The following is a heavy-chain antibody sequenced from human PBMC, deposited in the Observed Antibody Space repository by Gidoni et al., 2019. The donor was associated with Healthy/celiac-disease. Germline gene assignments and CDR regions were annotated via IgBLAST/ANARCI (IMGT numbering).Heavy chain of an antibody. CDR2: ISWDGGST. CDR3: AKGGADCSGGSCYSNWFDP. D-gene: IGHD2-15*01. Sequence: EVQLVESGGVVVQPGGSLRLSCAASGFTFDDYTMHWVRQAPGKGLEWVSLISWDGGSTYYADSVKGRFTISRDNSKNSLYLQMNSVRTEDTALYYCAKGGADCSGGSCYSNWFDPWGQGTLVTVSS. CDR1: GFTFDDYT. V-gene: IGHV3-43*01. J-gene: IGHJ5*02.